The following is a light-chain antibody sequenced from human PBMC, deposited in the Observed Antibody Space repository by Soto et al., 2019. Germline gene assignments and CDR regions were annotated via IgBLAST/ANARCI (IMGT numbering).Light chain of an antibody. J-gene: IGLJ2*01. CDR3: SSYAGNNSVV. Sequence: QSVLTQPRSVSGSPGQSVSISCTGTISDVAGDNDVSWYQHHPGKAPKLLISDVTNRPSWVPDRFSGSKSGNSASLTISGLQAEDEADYYCSSYAGNNSVVFGAGTKLAVL. CDR2: DVT. CDR1: ISDVAGDND. V-gene: IGLV2-11*01.